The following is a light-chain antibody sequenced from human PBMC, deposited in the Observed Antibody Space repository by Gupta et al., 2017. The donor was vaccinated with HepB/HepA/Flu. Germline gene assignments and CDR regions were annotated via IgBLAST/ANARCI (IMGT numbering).Light chain of an antibody. CDR1: KLGDKY. CDR2: QDS. CDR3: QAWDSSTAV. V-gene: IGLV3-1*01. Sequence: SYELTQPPSVSASPRQTASITCSGDKLGDKYACWYQQKPGQSPVLVIYQDSKRPSGIPERFSGSKSGNTATLTISGTQAMDEADYYCQAWDSSTAVFGTGTKVTVL. J-gene: IGLJ1*01.